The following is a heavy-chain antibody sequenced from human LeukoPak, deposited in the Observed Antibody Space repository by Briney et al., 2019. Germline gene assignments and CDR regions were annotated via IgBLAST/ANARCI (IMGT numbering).Heavy chain of an antibody. Sequence: ASVKVSCKASGYTFTSYYMHWVRQAPGQGLEWMGIINPSGGSTSYAQRFQGRVTMTRDTSTSTVYMELSSLRSEDTAVYYCASGDSSGCFDYWGQGTLVTVSS. CDR1: GYTFTSYY. V-gene: IGHV1-46*01. J-gene: IGHJ4*02. CDR2: INPSGGST. D-gene: IGHD6-19*01. CDR3: ASGDSSGCFDY.